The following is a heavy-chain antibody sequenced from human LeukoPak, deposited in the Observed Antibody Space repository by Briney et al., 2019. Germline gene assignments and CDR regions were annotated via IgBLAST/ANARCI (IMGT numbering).Heavy chain of an antibody. V-gene: IGHV1-18*01. D-gene: IGHD2-15*01. CDR1: GYTFTSYG. J-gene: IGHJ4*02. CDR3: ARGIVVVVAAPQGGFDY. CDR2: ISAYNGNT. Sequence: GASVKVSCKASGYTFTSYGISWVRQAPGQGLEWMGWISAYNGNTNYAQKLQGRVTMTTDTSTSTAYMELRSLRSDDTAVYYCARGIVVVVAAPQGGFDYWGQGTVVTVSS.